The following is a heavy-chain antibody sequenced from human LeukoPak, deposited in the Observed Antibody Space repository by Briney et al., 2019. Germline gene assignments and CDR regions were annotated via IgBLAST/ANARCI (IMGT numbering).Heavy chain of an antibody. D-gene: IGHD3-22*01. CDR2: INHSGST. CDR1: GGSISSSSYY. CDR3: ARVLYDSSGYAPDHYYYYMDV. Sequence: PSETLSLTCTVSGGSISSSSYYWGWIRQPPGKGLEWIGEINHSGSTNYNPSFKSRVTISVDTSKNQFSLKLSSVTAADTAVYYCARVLYDSSGYAPDHYYYYMDVWGKGTTVTVSS. J-gene: IGHJ6*03. V-gene: IGHV4-39*07.